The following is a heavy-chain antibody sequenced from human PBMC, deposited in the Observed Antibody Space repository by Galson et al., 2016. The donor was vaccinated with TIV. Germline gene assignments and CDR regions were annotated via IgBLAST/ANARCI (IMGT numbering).Heavy chain of an antibody. V-gene: IGHV1-18*01. CDR3: ARDPTYYDTNGWGH. J-gene: IGHJ4*02. CDR1: GYSFTNYG. CDR2: ISTYNGYT. D-gene: IGHD3-22*01. Sequence: SVKVSCKASGYSFTNYGIARVRQAPGQGLEWMGWISTYNGYTDYAQKLQGRVTMTTDTSTSTAYMELRSLRSDDTAMYYCARDPTYYDTNGWGHWGQGTLVIVSS.